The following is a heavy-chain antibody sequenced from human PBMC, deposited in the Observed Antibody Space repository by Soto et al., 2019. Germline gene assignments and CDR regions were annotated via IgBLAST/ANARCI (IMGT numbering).Heavy chain of an antibody. CDR1: GFTFSSYA. V-gene: IGHV3-30-3*01. CDR2: ISYDGSNK. D-gene: IGHD4-17*01. J-gene: IGHJ4*02. CDR3: ARDNDYGDWPSRYYFDY. Sequence: QVQLVASGGGVVQPGRSLRLSCAASGFTFSSYAMHWVRQAPGKGLEWVAVISYDGSNKSYADSVKGRFTISRDNSKNALYLQMNSLRAEDTAVYYCARDNDYGDWPSRYYFDYWGQGTLVTVSS.